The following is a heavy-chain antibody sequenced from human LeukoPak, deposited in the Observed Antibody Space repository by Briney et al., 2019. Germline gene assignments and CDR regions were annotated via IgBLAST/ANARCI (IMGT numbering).Heavy chain of an antibody. CDR3: ARHRGDYYDSSGSFDY. CDR1: GGSISNINYY. D-gene: IGHD3-22*01. CDR2: IYYTGST. Sequence: SETLSLTCTVSGGSISNINYYWGWIRQPPGKGLEWIGNIYYTGSTYYDPSLKSRVTISVDTSKNQFSLKLSSVTAADTAVYYCARHRGDYYDSSGSFDYWGQGTLVTVSS. V-gene: IGHV4-39*01. J-gene: IGHJ4*02.